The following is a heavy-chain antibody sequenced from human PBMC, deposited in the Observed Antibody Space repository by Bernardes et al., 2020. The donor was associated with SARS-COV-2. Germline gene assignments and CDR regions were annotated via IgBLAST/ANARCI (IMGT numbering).Heavy chain of an antibody. Sequence: GSLRLSCAASGFTIRSYAMTWVRQAPGQGLEWVSVIGTEGGGIHYADSVKGRFTISRDTSKNTLYLQMSSLRVEDTAVYYCAKYRDSTPVRLFDSWGQGTLVTVSS. V-gene: IGHV3-23*01. CDR1: GFTIRSYA. CDR2: IGTEGGGI. D-gene: IGHD6-6*01. CDR3: AKYRDSTPVRLFDS. J-gene: IGHJ4*02.